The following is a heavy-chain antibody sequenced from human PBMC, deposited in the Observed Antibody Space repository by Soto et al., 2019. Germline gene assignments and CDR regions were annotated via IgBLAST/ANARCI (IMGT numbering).Heavy chain of an antibody. CDR3: ARDVLSEEGANLFDY. CDR2: INPSGGST. Sequence: QVQLVQSGAEVKKPGSSVKVSCKASGYTFTSYYMHWVRQAPGQGLEWMGIINPSGGSTSYAQKYQSRVTMTRDPSTSTVYMELSSLRSEDTAVYYCARDVLSEEGANLFDYWGQGTLVTVSS. J-gene: IGHJ4*02. CDR1: GYTFTSYY. D-gene: IGHD1-26*01. V-gene: IGHV1-46*01.